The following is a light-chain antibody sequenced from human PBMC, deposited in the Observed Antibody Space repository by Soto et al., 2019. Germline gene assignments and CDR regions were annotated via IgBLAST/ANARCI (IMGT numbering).Light chain of an antibody. CDR3: GQYESSPPSCT. CDR1: QSLTSSY. J-gene: IGKJ2*02. V-gene: IGKV3-20*01. Sequence: EIVLTQSPGTLSLSPGERATLSCRASQSLTSSYLAWYQQKPGQAPRLLIYGASSRATGIPDRFSGSGSGNDFPLAISRLEPADFAVYDCGQYESSPPSCTFGQRTKLEIK. CDR2: GAS.